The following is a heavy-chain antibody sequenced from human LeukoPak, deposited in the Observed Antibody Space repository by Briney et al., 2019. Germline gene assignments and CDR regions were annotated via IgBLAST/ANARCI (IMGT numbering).Heavy chain of an antibody. D-gene: IGHD1-26*01. CDR2: ISGSGGST. Sequence: PGGSLRLSCAASGFTFSSYGMSWVRQAPGKGLEWVSAISGSGGSTYYADSVKGRFTISRDNSKNTLYLQMNSLRAEDTAVYYCAKDLALWELRLVLASGYMDVWGKGTTVTISS. J-gene: IGHJ6*03. CDR3: AKDLALWELRLVLASGYMDV. V-gene: IGHV3-23*01. CDR1: GFTFSSYG.